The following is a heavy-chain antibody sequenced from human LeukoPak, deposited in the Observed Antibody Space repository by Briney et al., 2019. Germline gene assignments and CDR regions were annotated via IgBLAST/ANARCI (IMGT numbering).Heavy chain of an antibody. J-gene: IGHJ3*02. Sequence: SETLSLTCTVSGFSISNDYYWTWLRQPPGKGLEWIGSIYYSGSTYYNPSLKSRVTISVDTSKNQFSLKLSSVTAADTAVYYCASPIAVAGRHDAFDIWGQGTMVTVSS. CDR2: IYYSGST. CDR3: ASPIAVAGRHDAFDI. CDR1: GFSISNDYY. D-gene: IGHD6-19*01. V-gene: IGHV4-38-2*02.